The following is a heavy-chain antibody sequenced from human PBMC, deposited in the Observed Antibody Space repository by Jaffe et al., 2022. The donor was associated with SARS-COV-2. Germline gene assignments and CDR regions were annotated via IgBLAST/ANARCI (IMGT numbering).Heavy chain of an antibody. CDR2: IYYSGST. D-gene: IGHD6-6*01. V-gene: IGHV4-59*01. J-gene: IGHJ5*02. CDR3: ARDLYSSSGFDP. CDR1: GGSISSYY. Sequence: QVQLQESGPGLVKPSETLSLTCTVSGGSISSYYWSWIRQPPGKGLEWIGYIYYSGSTNYNPSLKSRVTISVDTSKNQFSLKLSSVTAADTAVYYCARDLYSSSGFDPWGQGTLVTVSS.